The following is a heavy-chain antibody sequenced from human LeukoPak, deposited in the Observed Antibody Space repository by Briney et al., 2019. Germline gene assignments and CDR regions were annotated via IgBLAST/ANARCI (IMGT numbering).Heavy chain of an antibody. Sequence: SETLSLTCTVSGYSISSGYYWGWIRQPPGKGLEWIGSIYHSGSTYYNPSLKSRVTISVDTSKNQLSLKLSSVTAADTAVYYCARGIAAAGTVDYWGQGTLVTVSS. CDR2: IYHSGST. D-gene: IGHD6-13*01. CDR1: GYSISSGYY. CDR3: ARGIAAAGTVDY. J-gene: IGHJ4*02. V-gene: IGHV4-38-2*02.